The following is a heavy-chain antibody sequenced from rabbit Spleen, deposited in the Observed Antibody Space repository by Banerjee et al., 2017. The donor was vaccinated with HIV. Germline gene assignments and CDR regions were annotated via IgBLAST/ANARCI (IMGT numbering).Heavy chain of an antibody. CDR1: GFDFSGNA. D-gene: IGHD1-1*01. Sequence: QSLEESGGGLVQPEGSLTLTCTASGFDFSGNAMCWVRQAPGKGLEWIACIVTTDGQTYYASWAKGRFTISKTSSTTVTLQMTSLTAADTATYFCARDAPRSGYAFNLWGPGTLVTVS. CDR2: IVTTDGQT. J-gene: IGHJ4*01. V-gene: IGHV1S40*01. CDR3: ARDAPRSGYAFNL.